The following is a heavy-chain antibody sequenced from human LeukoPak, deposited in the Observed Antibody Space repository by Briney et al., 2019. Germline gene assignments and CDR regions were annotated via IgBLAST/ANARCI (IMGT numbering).Heavy chain of an antibody. CDR1: GFTFSSYW. J-gene: IGHJ3*02. Sequence: GGSLRLSCAASGFTFSSYWMSWVRQAPGKGLEWVANIKQDGSEKYYVDSVKGRFTISRDDAKNSLYLQMNSLRAEDTAVCYCACLTTTSNWYDAFDIWGQGTMVTVSS. CDR3: ACLTTTSNWYDAFDI. CDR2: IKQDGSEK. V-gene: IGHV3-7*01. D-gene: IGHD1/OR15-1a*01.